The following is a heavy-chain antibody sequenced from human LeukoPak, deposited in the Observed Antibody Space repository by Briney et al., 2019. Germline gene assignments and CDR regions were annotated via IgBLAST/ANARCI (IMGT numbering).Heavy chain of an antibody. CDR1: GYTFTSYY. Sequence: ASVKVSCKASGYTFTSYYMHWVRQAPGQGLEWMGRINPNSGGTNYAQKFQGRVTMTRDTSISTAYMELSRLRSDDTAVYYCAYGYSYGYNRAAFDIWGQGTMVTVSS. CDR3: AYGYSYGYNRAAFDI. D-gene: IGHD5-18*01. V-gene: IGHV1-2*06. J-gene: IGHJ3*02. CDR2: INPNSGGT.